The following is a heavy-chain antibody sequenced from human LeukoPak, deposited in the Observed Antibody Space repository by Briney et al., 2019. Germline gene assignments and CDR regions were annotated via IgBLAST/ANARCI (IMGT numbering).Heavy chain of an antibody. D-gene: IGHD1-26*01. CDR2: INHSGST. CDR1: GGSFSGYL. Sequence: SETLSLTCAVYGGSFSGYLWSWIRQPPGKGLEWIGDINHSGSTNYNPSLKSPVTISVDTSKNQFSLKLSSVTAADTAVYYCAREPRSGSYYYYYYMDVWGKGTTVTISS. J-gene: IGHJ6*03. V-gene: IGHV4-34*01. CDR3: AREPRSGSYYYYYYMDV.